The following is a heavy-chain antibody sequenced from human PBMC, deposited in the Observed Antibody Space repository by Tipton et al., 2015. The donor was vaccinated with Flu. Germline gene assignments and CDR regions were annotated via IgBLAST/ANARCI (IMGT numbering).Heavy chain of an antibody. Sequence: TLSLTCTVSGGSISSGGYYWSWIRQHPGKGLEWIGYIYYSGSTYYTLSLKSRVTISVDTSKTQFSLKLSSVTAADTAVYYCARAPGWGTSPTYACDDWGQGAMITVSS. CDR2: IYYSGST. CDR3: ARAPGWGTSPTYACDD. D-gene: IGHD7-27*01. CDR1: GGSISSGGYY. J-gene: IGHJ3*01. V-gene: IGHV4-31*03.